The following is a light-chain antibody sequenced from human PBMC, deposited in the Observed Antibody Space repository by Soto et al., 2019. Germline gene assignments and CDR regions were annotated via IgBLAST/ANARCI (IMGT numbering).Light chain of an antibody. Sequence: EIVLTQSPGTLSLSPVSRATLSCRASQSVSSSYLAWYQQKPGQAPRLLIYGASGRATGIPDGFSGSGSGTDFTLTISRLEPEDFAVYYCQQYGSSRTFGQGTKVDIK. J-gene: IGKJ1*01. CDR3: QQYGSSRT. CDR2: GAS. V-gene: IGKV3-20*01. CDR1: QSVSSSY.